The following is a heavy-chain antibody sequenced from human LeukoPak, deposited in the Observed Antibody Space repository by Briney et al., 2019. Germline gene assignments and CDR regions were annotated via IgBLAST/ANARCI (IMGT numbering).Heavy chain of an antibody. V-gene: IGHV3-30-3*01. CDR1: GFTFSSYA. CDR3: AKGGWYAENDAFDI. CDR2: ISYDGSNK. D-gene: IGHD6-19*01. Sequence: PGGSLRLSCAASGFTFSSYAMHWVRQAPGKGLEWVAVISYDGSNKYYADSVKGRFTISRDNSKNTLYLQMNSLRAEDTAVYYCAKGGWYAENDAFDIWGQGTMVTVSS. J-gene: IGHJ3*02.